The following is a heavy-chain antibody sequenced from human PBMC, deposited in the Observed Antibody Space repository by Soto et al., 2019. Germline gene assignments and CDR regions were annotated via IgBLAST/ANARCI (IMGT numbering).Heavy chain of an antibody. CDR2: ISYDGSNK. Sequence: PGGSLRLSCAASGFTSSSYAMHWVRQAPGKGLEWVAVISYDGSNKYYADSVKGRFTISRDNSKNTLFLQMNSLKDEDTAVYYCAKDYPGGGEVRPLFDYWGQGTLVTVSS. D-gene: IGHD3-16*01. V-gene: IGHV3-30-3*01. CDR1: GFTSSSYA. J-gene: IGHJ4*02. CDR3: AKDYPGGGEVRPLFDY.